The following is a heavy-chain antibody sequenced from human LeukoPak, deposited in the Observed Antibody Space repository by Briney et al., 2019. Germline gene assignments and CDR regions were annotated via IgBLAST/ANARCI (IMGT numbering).Heavy chain of an antibody. CDR1: GFTFSSYS. J-gene: IGHJ4*02. CDR2: IKSKTDGGTT. V-gene: IGHV3-15*01. Sequence: GGSLRLSCEASGFTFSSYSMNWVRQAPGKGPEWVGRIKSKTDGGTTDYAAPVKGRFTISRDDSKNTLYLQMNSLKTEDTAVYYCTTEMGDYGSGSHFDYWGQGTLVTVSS. CDR3: TTEMGDYGSGSHFDY. D-gene: IGHD3-10*01.